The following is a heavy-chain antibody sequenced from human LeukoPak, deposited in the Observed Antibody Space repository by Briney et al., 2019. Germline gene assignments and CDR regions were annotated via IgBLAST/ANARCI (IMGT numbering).Heavy chain of an antibody. CDR1: GFTFSSYA. Sequence: GRSLRLSCAASGFTFSSYAMHWVRQAPGKGLEWVAVISYDGSNKYYADSVKGRFTISRDNSKNTLYLQMNSLRAEDTAVYYCAKLRPYCSGGSCPKYYFDYWGQGTLVTVSS. J-gene: IGHJ4*02. CDR3: AKLRPYCSGGSCPKYYFDY. CDR2: ISYDGSNK. D-gene: IGHD2-15*01. V-gene: IGHV3-30-3*02.